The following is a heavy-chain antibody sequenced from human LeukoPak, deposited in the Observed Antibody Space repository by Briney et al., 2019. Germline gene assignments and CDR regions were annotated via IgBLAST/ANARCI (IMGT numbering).Heavy chain of an antibody. CDR2: INHSGST. CDR3: ARGPTLLWFGELRIKPYYFDY. D-gene: IGHD3-10*01. Sequence: KTSETLSLTCAFYGGSFSGYYWSWIRQPPGKGLEWIGEINHSGSTNYNPSFKSRVTISVDTSKNQFSLKLSSVTAADTAVYYCARGPTLLWFGELRIKPYYFDYWGQGTLVTVSS. J-gene: IGHJ4*02. V-gene: IGHV4-34*01. CDR1: GGSFSGYY.